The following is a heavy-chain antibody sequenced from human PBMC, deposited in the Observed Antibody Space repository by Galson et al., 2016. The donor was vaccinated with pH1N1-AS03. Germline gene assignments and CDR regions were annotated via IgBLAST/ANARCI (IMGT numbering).Heavy chain of an antibody. CDR3: VRDHLGAGSALDY. V-gene: IGHV6-1*01. CDR1: WDSVSSYTAA. CDR2: TSYRSKWWH. Sequence: CAISWDSVSSYTAAWNWIRQSPSRGLEWLGRTSYRSKWWHEYAQFVRGRIIINADTSKNQISLLLNSVTPDDTAVYYYVRDHLGAGSALDYWGQGALVTVSS. J-gene: IGHJ4*02. D-gene: IGHD1-26*01.